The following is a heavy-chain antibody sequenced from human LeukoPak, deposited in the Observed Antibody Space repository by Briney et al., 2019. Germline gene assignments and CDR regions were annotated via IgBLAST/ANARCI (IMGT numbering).Heavy chain of an antibody. J-gene: IGHJ4*02. D-gene: IGHD6-13*01. V-gene: IGHV3-21*01. Sequence: PGGSLRLSCAASGFTFSSYSMNWVRQAPGEGLEWVSSTSSSSSYIYYADSVKGRFTISRDNAKNSLYLQMNSLRAEDTAVYYCARIRGGVAAAGRIDYWGQGTLVTVSS. CDR2: TSSSSSYI. CDR1: GFTFSSYS. CDR3: ARIRGGVAAAGRIDY.